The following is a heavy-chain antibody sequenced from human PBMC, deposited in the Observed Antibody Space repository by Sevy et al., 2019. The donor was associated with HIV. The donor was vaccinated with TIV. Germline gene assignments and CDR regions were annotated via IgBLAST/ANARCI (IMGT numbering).Heavy chain of an antibody. D-gene: IGHD3-10*01. CDR3: TRARDRGYYGSGSYFYYYGMNV. J-gene: IGHJ6*02. Sequence: GGSLRLSCTASGFTFGDYAMSWFRQAPGKGLEWVGFIRSKAYGGTTEYAASVKGRFTISRDDSKSIAYLQMNSLKTEDTVVYYCTRARDRGYYGSGSYFYYYGMNVWGQGTTVTVSS. V-gene: IGHV3-49*03. CDR2: IRSKAYGGTT. CDR1: GFTFGDYA.